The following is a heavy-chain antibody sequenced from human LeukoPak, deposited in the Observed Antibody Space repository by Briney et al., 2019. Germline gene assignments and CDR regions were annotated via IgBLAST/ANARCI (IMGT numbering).Heavy chain of an antibody. V-gene: IGHV1-69*13. Sequence: SVKVSCKASGGTFSSYAISWVRQAPGQGLEWMGGIIPIFGTANYAQKFQGRVTITADESTSTAYMELSSLRSEDTAVYYCARESGYSYGLFHYYGMDVWAKGPRSPSP. CDR1: GGTFSSYA. CDR3: ARESGYSYGLFHYYGMDV. J-gene: IGHJ6*02. D-gene: IGHD5-18*01. CDR2: IIPIFGTA.